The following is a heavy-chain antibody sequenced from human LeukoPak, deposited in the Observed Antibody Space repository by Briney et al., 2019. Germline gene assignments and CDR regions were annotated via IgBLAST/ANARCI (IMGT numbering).Heavy chain of an antibody. J-gene: IGHJ6*02. CDR2: IYYSGGT. CDR1: GGSISSYY. CDR3: ARQVGMDV. V-gene: IGHV4-59*08. Sequence: SETLSLTCTVSGGSISSYYWSWIRQPPGKGLEWIGYIYYSGGTNYNPSLKSRVTISVDTSKNQFSLKLSSVTAADTAVYYCARQVGMDVWGQGTTVTVSS.